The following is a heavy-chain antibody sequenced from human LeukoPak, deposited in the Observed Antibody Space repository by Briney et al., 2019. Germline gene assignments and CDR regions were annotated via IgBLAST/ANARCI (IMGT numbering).Heavy chain of an antibody. CDR2: IWYDGSNK. CDR3: AKDLHFLSSGWYAFDY. V-gene: IGHV3-33*06. J-gene: IGHJ4*02. D-gene: IGHD6-19*01. Sequence: GGSLRLSCAASGFTFSSYGMHWVRQAPGMGLEWVAVIWYDGSNKYYADSVKGRFTISRDNSKNTLYLQMNSLRAEDTAVYYCAKDLHFLSSGWYAFDYWGQGTLVTVSS. CDR1: GFTFSSYG.